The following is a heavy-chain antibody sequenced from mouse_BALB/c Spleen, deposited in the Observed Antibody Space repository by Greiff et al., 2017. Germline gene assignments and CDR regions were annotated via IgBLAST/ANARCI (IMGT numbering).Heavy chain of an antibody. V-gene: IGHV2-2*02. J-gene: IGHJ3*01. CDR1: GFSLTSYG. Sequence: VQGVESGPGLVQPSQSLSITCTVSGFSLTSYGVHWVRQSPGKGLEWLGVIWSGGSTDYNAAFISRLSISKDNSKSQVFFKMNSLQANDTAIYYCARNFVGYYAWFAYWGQGTLVTVSA. CDR3: ARNFVGYYAWFAY. CDR2: IWSGGST. D-gene: IGHD2-3*01.